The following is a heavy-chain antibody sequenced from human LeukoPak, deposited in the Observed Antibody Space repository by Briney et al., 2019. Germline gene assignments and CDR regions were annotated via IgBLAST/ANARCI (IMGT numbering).Heavy chain of an antibody. CDR2: INHSGST. V-gene: IGHV4-34*01. Sequence: SETLSLTCAVYGGSFSGYYWSWIRQPPGKGLEWIGEINHSGSTNYNPSLKSRVTISVDTSKNQFSLKLSSVTAADTAVYYCARGGNTGAAPQASNWFDPWGQGTLVTVSS. D-gene: IGHD6-6*01. CDR3: ARGGNTGAAPQASNWFDP. J-gene: IGHJ5*02. CDR1: GGSFSGYY.